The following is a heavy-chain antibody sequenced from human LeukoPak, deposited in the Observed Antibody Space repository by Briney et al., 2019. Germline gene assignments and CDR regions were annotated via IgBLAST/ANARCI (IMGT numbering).Heavy chain of an antibody. CDR1: GYTFTAHY. D-gene: IGHD1-14*01. J-gene: IGHJ4*02. Sequence: ASVKVSCKASGYTFTAHYIHWVRQTPGQGLELMGLINPNDGYTNYAQKFRGRVTMTRDTSISTAYMELNSLTPDDTALYYCARGTMFAFDYWGQGTLVTVSS. CDR3: ARGTMFAFDY. CDR2: INPNDGYT. V-gene: IGHV1-2*06.